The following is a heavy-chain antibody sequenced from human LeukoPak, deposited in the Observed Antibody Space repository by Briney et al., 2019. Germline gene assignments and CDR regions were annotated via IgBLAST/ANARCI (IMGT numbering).Heavy chain of an antibody. CDR2: ISSDSNYI. J-gene: IGHJ3*02. D-gene: IGHD2-2*01. V-gene: IGHV3-21*01. CDR3: ASRYCTSTNCYAFDI. CDR1: GFTFSSYS. Sequence: GGSLRLSCAASGFTFSSYSMNWVRQAPGKGLEWVSSISSDSNYIFYADSVQGRFTISRDNAENSLCLQVDSLRAEDTAVYYCASRYCTSTNCYAFDIWGQGTMVTVSS.